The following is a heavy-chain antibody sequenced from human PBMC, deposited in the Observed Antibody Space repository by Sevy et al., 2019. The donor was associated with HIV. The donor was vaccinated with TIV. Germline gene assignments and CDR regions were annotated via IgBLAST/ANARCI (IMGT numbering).Heavy chain of an antibody. CDR1: GFTFDDYA. V-gene: IGHV3-9*01. D-gene: IGHD5-12*01. CDR3: VKDKVDGDSGYGLFDF. CDR2: LSRHIRTI. Sequence: GGSLRLSCAASGFTFDDYAMHWVRQAPGKGLEWVSGLSRHIRTIGYADSVKGRFTISRDNARNSLYLQMNSLRAEDTASYYCVKDKVDGDSGYGLFDFWGQGTLVTVSS. J-gene: IGHJ4*02.